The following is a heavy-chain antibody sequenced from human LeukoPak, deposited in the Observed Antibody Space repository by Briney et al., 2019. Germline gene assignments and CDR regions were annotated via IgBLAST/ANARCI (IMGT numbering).Heavy chain of an antibody. Sequence: PGGSLRLSCAASGFTFSSYGVHWVRQAPGKGLEWVAVIWYDGSNKYYADSVKGRFTISRDNSKNTLYLQMNSLRAEDTAVYYCARDGGYSHSLGYWGQGTLVTVSS. V-gene: IGHV3-33*01. CDR2: IWYDGSNK. J-gene: IGHJ4*02. D-gene: IGHD5-18*01. CDR1: GFTFSSYG. CDR3: ARDGGYSHSLGY.